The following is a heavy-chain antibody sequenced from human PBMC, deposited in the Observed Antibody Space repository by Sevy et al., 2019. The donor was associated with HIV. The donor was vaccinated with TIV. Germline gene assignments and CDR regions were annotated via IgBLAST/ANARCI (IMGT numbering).Heavy chain of an antibody. CDR1: GFTFSNYW. J-gene: IGHJ5*02. CDR2: INQDGSEK. Sequence: GGSLRLSCAAFGFTFSNYWMSWVRQVPGKGLEWVANINQDGSEKYYVDSVRGRCSISRDKVKSTVYLHMDSLRCEETAVYYCARWVGSDSSGWSLVTLGQGTLVIVSS. V-gene: IGHV3-7*01. D-gene: IGHD6-19*01. CDR3: ARWVGSDSSGWSLVT.